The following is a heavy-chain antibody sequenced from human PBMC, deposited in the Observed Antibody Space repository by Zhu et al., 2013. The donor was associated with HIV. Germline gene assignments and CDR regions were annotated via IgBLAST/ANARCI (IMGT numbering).Heavy chain of an antibody. CDR2: IYHSGNT. J-gene: IGHJ5*02. D-gene: IGHD1-1*01. CDR1: GGSISSGPYF. V-gene: IGHV4-39*07. Sequence: QESGPELVKPSETLSLTCTVSGGSISSGPYFWGWIRQPPGKGLEWIGTIYHSGNTYYNPSLRSRVTISLDTSKNQFSLKLTSVTAADTAVYYCARDSRGEQQEARGWFDPWGQGILATVSS. CDR3: ARDSRGEQQEARGWFDP.